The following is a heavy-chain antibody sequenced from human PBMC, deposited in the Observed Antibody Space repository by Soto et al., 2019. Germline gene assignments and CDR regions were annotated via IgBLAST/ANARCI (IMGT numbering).Heavy chain of an antibody. CDR1: GGSISSSSYY. Sequence: QLQLQESGPGLVKPSETLSLTCTVSGGSISSSSYYWGWIRHPPGKGLEWIGSIYYSGSTYYNPSLKSRVTISVDTSKNQFSLKLSSVTAADTAVYYCARMGGDDDYYYYGMDVWGQGTTVTVSS. CDR3: ARMGGDDDYYYYGMDV. V-gene: IGHV4-39*01. J-gene: IGHJ6*02. CDR2: IYYSGST. D-gene: IGHD2-21*01.